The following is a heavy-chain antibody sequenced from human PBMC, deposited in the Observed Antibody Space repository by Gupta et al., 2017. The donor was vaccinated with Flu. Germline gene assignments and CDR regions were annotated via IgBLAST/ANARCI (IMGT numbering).Heavy chain of an antibody. CDR2: IIRLFGTA. J-gene: IGHJ4*02. Sequence: GRQAPGQVLEWMGGIIRLFGTANDAQKFQGRVTIIADEATSTAYMAMSRLRYQDTAVYYCARESGEAGYDYWVQGALVTVSS. CDR3: ARESGEAGYDY. V-gene: IGHV1-69*01. D-gene: IGHD3-10*01.